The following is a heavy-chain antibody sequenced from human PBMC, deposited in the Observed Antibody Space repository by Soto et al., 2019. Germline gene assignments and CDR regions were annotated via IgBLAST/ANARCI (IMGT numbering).Heavy chain of an antibody. CDR1: GYTFTIYA. D-gene: IGHD3-10*01. CDR2: INTNTGNP. J-gene: IGHJ6*02. V-gene: IGHV7-4-1*01. CDR3: ARDRGPYWFGELFPQGWTGYYGMDV. Sequence: GASVKVSCKASGYTFTIYAMNCVLQSPLQGLDWMGWINTNTGNPTYAQGFTGRFVFSLDTSVSTAYLQICSLKAEDTAVYYCARDRGPYWFGELFPQGWTGYYGMDVWGQGTTVTVSS.